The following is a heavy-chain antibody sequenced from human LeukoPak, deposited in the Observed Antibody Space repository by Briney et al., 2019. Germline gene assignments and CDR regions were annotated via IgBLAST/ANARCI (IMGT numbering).Heavy chain of an antibody. D-gene: IGHD2-2*01. Sequence: PSETLSLTCAVYGGSFSGYYWSWIRQPPGKGLEWIGEINHSGSTNYNPSLKSRVTISVDTSKNQFSLKLSSVTAADTAVYYCARRTVPYQLLLGYYMDVWGKGTTVTISS. V-gene: IGHV4-34*01. J-gene: IGHJ6*03. CDR3: ARRTVPYQLLLGYYMDV. CDR2: INHSGST. CDR1: GGSFSGYY.